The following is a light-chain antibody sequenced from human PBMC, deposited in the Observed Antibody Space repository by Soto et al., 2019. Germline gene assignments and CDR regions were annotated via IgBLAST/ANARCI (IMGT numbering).Light chain of an antibody. CDR2: RNN. Sequence: QSLLTQPPSASGTPGQRVTISCSGSSSNIGSNYVYWYQQLPGTAPKLLIYRNNQRPSGVPDRFSGSKSGTSASLAISGLRSEDEADYYCAAWDDSLSGPRVVFGGGTKLTVL. CDR1: SSNIGSNY. CDR3: AAWDDSLSGPRVV. V-gene: IGLV1-47*01. J-gene: IGLJ2*01.